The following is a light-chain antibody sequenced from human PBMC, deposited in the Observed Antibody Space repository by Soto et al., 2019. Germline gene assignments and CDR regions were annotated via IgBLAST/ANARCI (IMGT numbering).Light chain of an antibody. Sequence: EVVLTQSPATLSVSPGERATLSCRTSQSVGNNLAWYQQKPGQAPRLLMYGAFIRAPGLPVRFRGTGPGTEFTLTISGLQSEDVALYYCQQYGSSPRTFGQGTKVDI. J-gene: IGKJ1*01. V-gene: IGKV3-15*01. CDR2: GAF. CDR3: QQYGSSPRT. CDR1: QSVGNN.